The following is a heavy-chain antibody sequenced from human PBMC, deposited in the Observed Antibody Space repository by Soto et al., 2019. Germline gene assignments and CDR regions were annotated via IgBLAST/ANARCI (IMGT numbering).Heavy chain of an antibody. Sequence: SETLSLTCTVSGGSISSSSYYWGWIRQPPGKGLEWIGSIYYSGSTYYNPSLKSRVTISVDTSRNQFSLKLSSVTAADTAVYYCARQGDNWFDPWGQGTLVTVSS. V-gene: IGHV4-39*01. D-gene: IGHD3-16*01. CDR1: GGSISSSSYY. CDR3: ARQGDNWFDP. J-gene: IGHJ5*02. CDR2: IYYSGST.